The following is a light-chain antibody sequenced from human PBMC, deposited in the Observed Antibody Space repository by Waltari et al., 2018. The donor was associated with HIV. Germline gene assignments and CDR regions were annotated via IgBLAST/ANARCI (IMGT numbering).Light chain of an antibody. CDR1: NSNIGSNS. CDR2: LND. J-gene: IGLJ3*02. V-gene: IGLV1-44*01. CDR3: AAWDDSLNGV. Sequence: QSVLTQPPSASGTPGQRVTISCSGSNSNIGSNSVNWYQQVPGTAPKLLIYLNDQRPSGVPHRFSGSKSGTSASLAISGLQSEDEADYYCAAWDDSLNGVFGGGTKLTVL.